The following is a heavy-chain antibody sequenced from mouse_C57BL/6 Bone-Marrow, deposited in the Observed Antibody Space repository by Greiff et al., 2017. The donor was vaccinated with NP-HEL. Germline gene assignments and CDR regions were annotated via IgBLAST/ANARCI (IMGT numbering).Heavy chain of an antibody. CDR2: IYPGNSDT. D-gene: IGHD1-1*01. CDR3: KWYYYGSSSAWFAY. Sequence: VQLQQSGTVLARPGASVKMSCKTSGYTFTSYWMHWVKQRPGQGLEWIGAIYPGNSDTSYNQKFKGKAKLTAVTSASTAYMELSSLTNEDSAVYYCKWYYYGSSSAWFAYWGQGTLVTVSA. J-gene: IGHJ3*01. V-gene: IGHV1-5*01. CDR1: GYTFTSYW.